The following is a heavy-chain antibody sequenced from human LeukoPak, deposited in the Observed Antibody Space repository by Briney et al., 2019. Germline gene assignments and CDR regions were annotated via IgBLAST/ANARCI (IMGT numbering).Heavy chain of an antibody. CDR1: GYTFTSYA. CDR3: ARAVVPAARELKY. CDR2: INAGNGNT. V-gene: IGHV1-3*01. J-gene: IGHJ4*02. Sequence: ASVKVSCKASGYTFTSYAMHWVRQAPGQRLEWMGWINAGNGNTKYSQKFQGRVTITRDTSASTAYMELSSLRSEDTAVYYCARAVVPAARELKYWGQGTLVTVSS. D-gene: IGHD2-2*01.